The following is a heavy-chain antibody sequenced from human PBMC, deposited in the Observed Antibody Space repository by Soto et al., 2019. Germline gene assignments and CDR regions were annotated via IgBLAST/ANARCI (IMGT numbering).Heavy chain of an antibody. CDR1: GGSFSGYY. Sequence: SETLSLTCAVYGGSFSGYYWSWIRQPPGKGLEWIGEINHSGSTNYNPSLKSRVTISVDTSKNQFSLKLSSVTAADTAVYYCARAARGLLHTFGGVIVQVGFDYWGQGTLVT. CDR2: INHSGST. D-gene: IGHD3-16*02. V-gene: IGHV4-34*01. CDR3: ARAARGLLHTFGGVIVQVGFDY. J-gene: IGHJ4*02.